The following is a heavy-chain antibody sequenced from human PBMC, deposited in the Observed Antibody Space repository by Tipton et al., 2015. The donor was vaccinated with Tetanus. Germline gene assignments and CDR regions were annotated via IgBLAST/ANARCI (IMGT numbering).Heavy chain of an antibody. J-gene: IGHJ5*01. CDR2: ISYSSTSI. CDR3: ARRGEARANWFDS. CDR1: GFNIRDFG. Sequence: AVSGFNIRDFGMNWVRQAPGKGLEWVSYISYSSTSIYYADSVKGRFGVSRDNAKNSLYLQMNTLRNDDTAVYYCARRGEARANWFDSWGQGTLVTVSA. V-gene: IGHV3-48*02.